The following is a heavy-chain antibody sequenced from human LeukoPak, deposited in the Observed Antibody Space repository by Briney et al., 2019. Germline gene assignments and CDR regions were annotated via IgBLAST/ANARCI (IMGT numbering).Heavy chain of an antibody. CDR2: IYYSGST. Sequence: GALRLSCAASGFTFDDYAMHWVRQPPGKGLEWIGYIYYSGSTNYNPSLKSRVTISLNTPKNQFSLKLSSVTAADTAVYYCARDDSGGIELDYWGQGTLVTVSS. V-gene: IGHV4-59*01. D-gene: IGHD4-23*01. CDR1: GFTFDDYA. CDR3: ARDDSGGIELDY. J-gene: IGHJ4*02.